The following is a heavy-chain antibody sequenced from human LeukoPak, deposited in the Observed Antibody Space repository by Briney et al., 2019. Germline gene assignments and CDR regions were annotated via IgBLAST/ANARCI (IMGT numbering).Heavy chain of an antibody. J-gene: IGHJ3*02. CDR3: AREGRYFDWLLYDSGAFDI. CDR1: GYTFTGYY. Sequence: ASVKVSCKASGYTFTGYYMHWVRQAPGQGLEWMGWINPNSGGTNYAQKFQGRVTMTRDTSISTAYMELSRLRSDDTAVYYCAREGRYFDWLLYDSGAFDIWGQGTMVTVSS. CDR2: INPNSGGT. D-gene: IGHD3-9*01. V-gene: IGHV1-2*02.